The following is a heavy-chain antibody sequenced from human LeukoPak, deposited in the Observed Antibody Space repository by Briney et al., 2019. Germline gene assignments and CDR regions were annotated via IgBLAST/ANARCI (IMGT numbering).Heavy chain of an antibody. CDR3: CSGGSFDY. J-gene: IGHJ4*02. D-gene: IGHD3-16*01. CDR2: IKQDGSEK. V-gene: IGHV3-7*01. CDR1: GFTFSSYW. Sequence: GGSLRLSCAASGFTFSSYWMTWVRQAPGKGLEWVASIKQDGSEKYYVDSVKGRFTISRDNAKNSLYLQMNSLRAEDTAVYYCCSGGSFDYWGQGTLVAVSS.